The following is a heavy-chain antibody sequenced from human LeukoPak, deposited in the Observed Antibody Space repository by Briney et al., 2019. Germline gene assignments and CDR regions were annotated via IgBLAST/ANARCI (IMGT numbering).Heavy chain of an antibody. CDR3: ARDRVYGMDV. J-gene: IGHJ6*02. CDR1: GFTFNNYW. CDR2: IKQDGSEK. D-gene: IGHD3-10*01. V-gene: IGHV3-7*01. Sequence: GGSLRLSCAVSGFTFNNYWMSWVRQAPGKGLEWVANIKQDGSEKYYVDSAKGRFTISRDNTKNSLYLQMNSLRAEDTAVYYCARDRVYGMDVWGQGTTVTVSS.